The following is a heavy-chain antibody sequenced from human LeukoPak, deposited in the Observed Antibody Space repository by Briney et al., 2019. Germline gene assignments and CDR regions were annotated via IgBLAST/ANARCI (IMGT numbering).Heavy chain of an antibody. CDR1: GYTFTSYY. J-gene: IGHJ5*02. Sequence: ASVKVSCKAYGYTFTSYYMHWVRQAPGQGLEWMGIINPSGGSTSYAQKFQGRVTMTRDMSTSTVYMELSSLRSEDTAVYYCASSIAVASWFDPWGQGTLVTVSS. CDR2: INPSGGST. V-gene: IGHV1-46*01. CDR3: ASSIAVASWFDP. D-gene: IGHD6-19*01.